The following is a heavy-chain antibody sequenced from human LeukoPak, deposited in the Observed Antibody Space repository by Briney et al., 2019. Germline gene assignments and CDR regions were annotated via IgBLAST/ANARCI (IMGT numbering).Heavy chain of an antibody. D-gene: IGHD6-13*01. CDR3: VRGVGVSRFNYFDP. V-gene: IGHV3-33*01. J-gene: IGHJ5*02. CDR2: IWYDASNK. Sequence: GGSLTLSCAATGFTFSSFGMHWVRQAPGKGLEWVAVIWYDASNKYYADSVKGRFTISRDNSKNTLFLQMNSLRDDDTAVYYCVRGVGVSRFNYFDPWGQGTLVIVSS. CDR1: GFTFSSFG.